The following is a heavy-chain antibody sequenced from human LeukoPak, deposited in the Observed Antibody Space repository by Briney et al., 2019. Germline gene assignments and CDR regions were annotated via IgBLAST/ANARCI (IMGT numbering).Heavy chain of an antibody. Sequence: ASVKVSCKASGYTFTGYYMHWVRQAPGQGLEWMGWINPNSGGTNYAQKFQGWVTMTRDTSISTAYMELSRLRSDDTAVYYCGRERGYFSNTRCYERDRFYGLEVWGKGTTVTVSS. CDR3: GRERGYFSNTRCYERDRFYGLEV. CDR2: INPNSGGT. V-gene: IGHV1-2*04. CDR1: GYTFTGYY. J-gene: IGHJ6*04. D-gene: IGHD2-2*01.